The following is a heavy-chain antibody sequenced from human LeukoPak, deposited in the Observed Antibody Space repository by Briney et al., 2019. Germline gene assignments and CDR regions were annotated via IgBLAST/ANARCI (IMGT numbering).Heavy chain of an antibody. D-gene: IGHD4-23*01. CDR1: TDSISSYC. CDR3: ATSYDGKTAPYDL. V-gene: IGHV4-4*08. Sequence: PSETLSLTCTASTDSISSYCCSWVRQPPGKGLEWIGFMCPSGRTDYNPSLKSRVTMSIDTSKNQLSMELRFLTAADTAVYYCATSYDGKTAPYDLWGHGTLVTVSS. CDR2: MCPSGRT. J-gene: IGHJ5*02.